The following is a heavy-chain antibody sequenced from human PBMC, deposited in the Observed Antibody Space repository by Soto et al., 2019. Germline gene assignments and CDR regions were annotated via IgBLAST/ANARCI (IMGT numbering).Heavy chain of an antibody. Sequence: PSETLSLTCTVSGDSINNYYWNWIRQSPGKGLEWIGYIYYSGSTNYNPSLKSRVTISVDTSKNQFSLKLNSVTAADTAVYYCAASDCIYSSCYLRWGQGTLVTVSS. CDR1: GDSINNYY. CDR2: IYYSGST. CDR3: AASDCIYSSCYLR. J-gene: IGHJ4*02. V-gene: IGHV4-59*01. D-gene: IGHD2-2*01.